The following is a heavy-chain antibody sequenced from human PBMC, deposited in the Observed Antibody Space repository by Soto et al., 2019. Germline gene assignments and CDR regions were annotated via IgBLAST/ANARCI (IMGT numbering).Heavy chain of an antibody. CDR2: ISGSGGST. D-gene: IGHD2-2*01. J-gene: IGHJ6*03. CDR3: AKQPLSSYYYYYYMDV. V-gene: IGHV3-23*01. CDR1: GFTFSSYA. Sequence: GGSLRLSCAASGFTFSSYAMSWVRQAPGKGLEWVSAISGSGGSTYYADSVKGRFTISRDNSKNTLYLQMNSLRAEDTAVYYCAKQPLSSYYYYYYMDVWGKGTTVTVSS.